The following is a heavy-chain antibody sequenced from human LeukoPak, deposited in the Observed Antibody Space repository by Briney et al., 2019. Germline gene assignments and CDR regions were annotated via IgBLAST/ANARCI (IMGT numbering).Heavy chain of an antibody. CDR3: ARSPGYCSSTSCYYYYGMDV. Sequence: SSETLSLTCAVYGGSFSGYYWSWIRQPPGKGLEWIGEINHSGSTNYNPSLKSRVTISVDTSKNQFSLKLSSVTAADTAVYYCARSPGYCSSTSCYYYYGMDVWGQGTTVTVSS. V-gene: IGHV4-34*01. CDR1: GGSFSGYY. J-gene: IGHJ6*02. D-gene: IGHD2-2*01. CDR2: INHSGST.